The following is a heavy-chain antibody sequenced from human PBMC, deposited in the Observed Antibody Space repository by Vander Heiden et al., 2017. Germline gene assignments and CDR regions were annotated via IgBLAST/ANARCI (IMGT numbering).Heavy chain of an antibody. J-gene: IGHJ4*02. CDR3: ARDANGGIGY. Sequence: QVQLQESRPALVKPSATLSLTCTVSGGSISSHYWSWVRQPPGKGLEWIGYIYSSGSTNYNPSLKSRVTISVDTSKNQFSLKLSSVTVADTAVYYCARDANGGIGYWGQGTLVTVSS. D-gene: IGHD2-8*01. V-gene: IGHV4-59*11. CDR1: GGSISSHY. CDR2: IYSSGST.